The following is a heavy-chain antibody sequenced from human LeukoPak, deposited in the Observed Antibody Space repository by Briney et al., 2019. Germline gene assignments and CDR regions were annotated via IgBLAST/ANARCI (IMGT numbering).Heavy chain of an antibody. CDR3: ARDFSSSGYYRFDP. D-gene: IGHD3-22*01. Sequence: ASVKVSCKASGYTFTGYYMHWVRQAPGQGLEWMGRINPNSGGTNYAQKFQGRVTMTRDTSISTAYMELSRLRSDDTAVYYCARDFSSSGYYRFDPWGQGTLVTVSS. CDR1: GYTFTGYY. J-gene: IGHJ5*02. V-gene: IGHV1-2*06. CDR2: INPNSGGT.